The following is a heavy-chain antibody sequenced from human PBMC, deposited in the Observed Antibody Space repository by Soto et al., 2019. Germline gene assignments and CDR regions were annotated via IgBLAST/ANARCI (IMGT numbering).Heavy chain of an antibody. V-gene: IGHV4-31*03. D-gene: IGHD6-13*01. CDR2: IYYSGST. J-gene: IGHJ6*02. Sequence: QVQLQESGPGLVKPSQTLSLTCTVSGGSISSGGYYWSWIRQHPGKGLEWIGYIYYSGSTYYNPSLNSRVTISVDTSKNHFSLKLSSVTAPVTAVYYCARDLIAATGKHYYYSYGMDVWGQGTTVTVSS. CDR3: ARDLIAATGKHYYYSYGMDV. CDR1: GGSISSGGYY.